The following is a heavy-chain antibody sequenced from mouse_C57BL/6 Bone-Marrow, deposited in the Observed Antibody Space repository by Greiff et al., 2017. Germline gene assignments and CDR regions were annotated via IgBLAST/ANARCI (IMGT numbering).Heavy chain of an antibody. V-gene: IGHV1-80*01. CDR2: IYPGDGDT. J-gene: IGHJ1*03. Sequence: QVQLQPSGAELVKPGASVQISCKASGYAFSSYWMTWVKQRPGKGLEWIGQIYPGDGDTNYNGKFKGSATLTADKSSSTAYMQLSSPTSEDAPVYIGASPEVGGTGTTVTVAS. CDR3: ASPEV. CDR1: GYAFSSYW.